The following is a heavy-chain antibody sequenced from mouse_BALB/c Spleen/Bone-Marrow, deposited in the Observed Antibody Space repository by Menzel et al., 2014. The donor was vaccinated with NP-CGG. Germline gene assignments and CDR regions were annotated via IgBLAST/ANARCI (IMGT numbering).Heavy chain of an antibody. CDR3: ARDYYGSSGAMDY. Sequence: VQLQQSGPELVKPGASVKMSCKASGYTFTDYVISWVKQRTGQGLEWIGEIYPGNGSTYYNEKFRGKATLTADKSSNPAYTQLSSLTTEDSAVYFCARDYYGSSGAMDYWGQGTSVTVSS. CDR1: GYTFTDYV. D-gene: IGHD1-1*01. V-gene: IGHV1-81*01. J-gene: IGHJ4*01. CDR2: IYPGNGST.